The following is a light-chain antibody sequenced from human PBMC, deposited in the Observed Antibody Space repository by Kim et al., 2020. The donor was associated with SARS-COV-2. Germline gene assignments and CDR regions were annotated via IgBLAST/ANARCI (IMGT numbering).Light chain of an antibody. V-gene: IGKV3-20*01. CDR3: QHDGSSMYT. Sequence: EIVLTQSPGTLSLSPGERATLSCRDSQTITNTYLAWYQQQPGLAPRLLIYGASSRATGIPHRFSGSGSGTDFTLTISSLEPEDFAVYYCQHDGSSMYTFVQGTKLEI. CDR1: QTITNTY. J-gene: IGKJ2*01. CDR2: GAS.